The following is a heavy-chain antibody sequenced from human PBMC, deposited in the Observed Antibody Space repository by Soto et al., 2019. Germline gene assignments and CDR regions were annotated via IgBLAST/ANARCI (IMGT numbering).Heavy chain of an antibody. V-gene: IGHV4-34*01. D-gene: IGHD3-10*01. CDR2: INHSGST. J-gene: IGHJ5*02. CDR3: ARGPPTRYYGSGSYWFDP. CDR1: GGSFSVYY. Sequence: QVQLQQWGAGLLKPSETLSLTCAVYGGSFSVYYWSWIRQPPGKGLEWIGEINHSGSTNYNPSLKSRVTISVETSKNQFSLTMSYVPAADPAVYYWARGPPTRYYGSGSYWFDPWGQGTLVTVSS.